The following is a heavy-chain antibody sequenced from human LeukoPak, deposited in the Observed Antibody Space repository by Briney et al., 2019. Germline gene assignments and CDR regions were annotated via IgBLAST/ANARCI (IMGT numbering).Heavy chain of an antibody. CDR3: ARHRMPDALASAFDY. J-gene: IGHJ4*02. CDR1: GGSISSSGFY. CDR2: IFYSGNT. D-gene: IGHD2-15*01. Sequence: SETLSLTCTVSGGSISSSGFYWDWIRQPPGKGLEWIGAIFYSGNTHYNPSLKSRVTISVDTSKNQFSLKLSSVTAADTAVHYCARHRMPDALASAFDYWGQGTLVTVSS. V-gene: IGHV4-39*01.